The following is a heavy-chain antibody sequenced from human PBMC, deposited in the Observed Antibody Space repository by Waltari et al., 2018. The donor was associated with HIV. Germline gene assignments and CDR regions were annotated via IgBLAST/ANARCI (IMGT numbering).Heavy chain of an antibody. J-gene: IGHJ4*02. CDR1: GGSITSSHYY. CDR3: ARGAGGPGKFDY. Sequence: GLVKPSEPLSLTCPVSGGSITSSHYYCGWIRRPPGKGLEWIGTMYYSGIPYYNPSLKSRVTISVDTSKNQFSLRLTSVTATDTAVYYCARGAGGPGKFDYWGQGTLVTVSS. V-gene: IGHV4-39*02. D-gene: IGHD2-15*01. CDR2: MYYSGIP.